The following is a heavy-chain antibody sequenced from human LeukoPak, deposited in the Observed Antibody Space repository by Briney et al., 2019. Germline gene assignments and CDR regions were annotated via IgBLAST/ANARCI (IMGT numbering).Heavy chain of an antibody. V-gene: IGHV3-30-3*01. Sequence: PGGSLRLSCAASGFTFSSYAMHWVRQAPGKGLEWVAVISYDGSNKYYADSVKGRFTISRDNSKNTLYLQMNSLRAEDTAVYYCARDHEEPAAGLWQTVTANQGFDYWGQGTLVTVSS. J-gene: IGHJ4*02. D-gene: IGHD2-2*01. CDR2: ISYDGSNK. CDR1: GFTFSSYA. CDR3: ARDHEEPAAGLWQTVTANQGFDY.